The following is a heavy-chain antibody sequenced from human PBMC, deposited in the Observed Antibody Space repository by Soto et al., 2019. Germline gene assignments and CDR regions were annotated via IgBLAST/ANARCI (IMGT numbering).Heavy chain of an antibody. CDR1: GGSISSSF. V-gene: IGHV4-59*01. J-gene: IGHJ6*02. CDR2: ISYSGST. D-gene: IGHD5-18*01. Sequence: AETLSLTCSVSGGSISSSFWSWIRQPPGKELEWIGYISYSGSTTYNPSLKSRITLSVDTSKNQFSLRVASVTAADTAVYYCARGHRAMEYYYYYGMDVWGQGTTVTVSS. CDR3: ARGHRAMEYYYYYGMDV.